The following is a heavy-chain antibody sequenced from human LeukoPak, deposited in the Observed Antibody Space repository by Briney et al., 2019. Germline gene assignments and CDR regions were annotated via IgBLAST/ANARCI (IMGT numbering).Heavy chain of an antibody. V-gene: IGHV4-59*11. CDR2: IYYSGST. CDR1: GGSISSHY. D-gene: IGHD3-22*01. J-gene: IGHJ4*02. Sequence: PPETLSLTCTVSGGSISSHYWSWIRQPPGKGLEWIGYIYYSGSTNYNPSLKSRVTISVDTSKNQFSLKLSSVTAADTAVYYCARGDDSSGYYGLYYFDYWGQGTLVTVSS. CDR3: ARGDDSSGYYGLYYFDY.